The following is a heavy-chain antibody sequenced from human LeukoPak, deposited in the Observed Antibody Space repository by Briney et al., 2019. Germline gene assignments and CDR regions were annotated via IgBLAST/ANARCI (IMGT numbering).Heavy chain of an antibody. D-gene: IGHD7-27*01. CDR2: ISGSGGST. V-gene: IGHV3-23*01. Sequence: GGSLRLSCAASGFTFSSYAMSWVRQAPGKGLEWVSAISGSGGSTYYADSVRGRFTISRDNAKNSLYLQMNSLRAEDTAVYYCATRWGYFDYWGQGTLVTVSS. J-gene: IGHJ4*02. CDR3: ATRWGYFDY. CDR1: GFTFSSYA.